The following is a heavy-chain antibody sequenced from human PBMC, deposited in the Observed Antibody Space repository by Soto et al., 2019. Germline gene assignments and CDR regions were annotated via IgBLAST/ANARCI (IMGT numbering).Heavy chain of an antibody. CDR1: GFTFSSYS. Sequence: EVQLVASGGGLVQPGGSLRLSCAASGFTFSSYSMNWVRQAPGKGLEWVSYISSSSGTIYYADSVKGRFIISRDNAENSVSLQMHSLRDEDSAVYYCARDAVTKLDQGGQGTLVTVSS. J-gene: IGHJ4*02. CDR2: ISSSSGTI. CDR3: ARDAVTKLDQ. V-gene: IGHV3-48*02. D-gene: IGHD4-17*01.